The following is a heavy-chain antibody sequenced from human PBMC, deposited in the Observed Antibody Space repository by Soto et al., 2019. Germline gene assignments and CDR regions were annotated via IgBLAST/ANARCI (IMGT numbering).Heavy chain of an antibody. Sequence: PGGSLRLSCVASWFTVSGNYMSWVRQATGKGLEWVALIHSDGSTFYADSVKGRFTISRDNSKNTLYLQMNSLRAEDTAVYYCARNLGSSSYVYYYGMDVWGQGTTVTVAS. J-gene: IGHJ6*02. D-gene: IGHD6-13*01. CDR3: ARNLGSSSYVYYYGMDV. CDR1: WFTVSGNY. V-gene: IGHV3-53*01. CDR2: IHSDGST.